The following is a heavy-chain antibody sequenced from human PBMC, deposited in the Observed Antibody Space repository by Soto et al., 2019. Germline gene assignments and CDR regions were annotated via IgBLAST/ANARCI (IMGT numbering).Heavy chain of an antibody. CDR1: GFTFSSYA. V-gene: IGHV3-23*01. CDR2: SSGSGGST. J-gene: IGHJ6*02. D-gene: IGHD3-3*01. Sequence: EVQLLESGGGLVQPGGSLRLSCAASGFTFSSYAMSWVRQAPGKGLEWGSASSGSGGSTYYADSVKGRFTISRDNSKNTLYLQMNSLRAEDTAVYYCAKGRGRITIFGVVRHYYYYGMDVWGQGTTVTVSS. CDR3: AKGRGRITIFGVVRHYYYYGMDV.